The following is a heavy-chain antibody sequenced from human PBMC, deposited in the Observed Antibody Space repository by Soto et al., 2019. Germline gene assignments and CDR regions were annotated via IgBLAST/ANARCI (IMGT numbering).Heavy chain of an antibody. J-gene: IGHJ6*02. D-gene: IGHD2-2*02. Sequence: ASVKVSCKASGYTFTSYDINWVRQATGQGLEWMGWMNPNSGNTGYAQKLQGRVTMTRNTSISTAYMELSSLRSEDTAVYYCARGAYCSSTSCYTDNYYYYGMDVWGQGTTVTVSS. V-gene: IGHV1-8*01. CDR1: GYTFTSYD. CDR2: MNPNSGNT. CDR3: ARGAYCSSTSCYTDNYYYYGMDV.